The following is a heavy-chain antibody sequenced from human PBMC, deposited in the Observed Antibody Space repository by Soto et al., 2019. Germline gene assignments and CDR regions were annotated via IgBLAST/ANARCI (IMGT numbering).Heavy chain of an antibody. D-gene: IGHD6-25*01. CDR3: AKPPYSSAPGDYYYGMDV. Sequence: EVQLLESGGGLVQPGGSLRLSCAASGFTFSSYAMSWVRQAPGKGLEWVSAISGSGGSTYYADSVKGRFTISRDNSKNTLYLQMNILRAEDTAVYYCAKPPYSSAPGDYYYGMDVWGQGTTVTVSS. CDR2: ISGSGGST. J-gene: IGHJ6*02. CDR1: GFTFSSYA. V-gene: IGHV3-23*01.